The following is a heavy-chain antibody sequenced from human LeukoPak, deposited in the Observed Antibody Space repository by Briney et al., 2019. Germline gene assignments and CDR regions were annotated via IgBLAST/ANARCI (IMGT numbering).Heavy chain of an antibody. Sequence: ASVKVSCKASGYTFPSNGISWVRQAPGQGLEWMGWINTYNGNTKYAQKLQGRLTMTTDTSTSTAYMELRSLRSDDTAVYYCARVYANWVDPWGQGTPVTVSS. CDR1: GYTFPSNG. CDR3: ARVYANWVDP. J-gene: IGHJ5*02. CDR2: INTYNGNT. D-gene: IGHD5/OR15-5a*01. V-gene: IGHV1-18*01.